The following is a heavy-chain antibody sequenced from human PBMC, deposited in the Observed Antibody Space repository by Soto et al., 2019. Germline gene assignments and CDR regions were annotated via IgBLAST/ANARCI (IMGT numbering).Heavy chain of an antibody. CDR1: GDSVSSNSAA. J-gene: IGHJ6*02. V-gene: IGHV6-1*01. Sequence: QVQLQQSGPGLVKPSQTLSLTCAISGDSVSSNSAAWNWIRQSPSRGLEWLGRTYYRSKWYNDYAVSVKIRITINPDTSKNQFSVQLNSVTPEDTAVYYCARDRGRSIAPAANYYYYGMDVWGQGTTVTVSS. CDR3: ARDRGRSIAPAANYYYYGMDV. CDR2: TYYRSKWYN. D-gene: IGHD2-2*01.